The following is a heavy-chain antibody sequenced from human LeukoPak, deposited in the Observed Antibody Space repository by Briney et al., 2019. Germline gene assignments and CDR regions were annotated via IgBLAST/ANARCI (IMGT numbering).Heavy chain of an antibody. V-gene: IGHV4-34*01. D-gene: IGHD3-3*01. CDR3: ARVEVYYYYMDV. Sequence: PSETLSLTCAVYGGSFSGYYWSWIRQSPGKGLEWIGEINHRGSTNYNPSLKRRVTISVDTSKNRFSLKLSSVTAADTAVYYCARVEVYYYYMDVWGKGTTVTVSS. J-gene: IGHJ6*03. CDR2: INHRGST. CDR1: GGSFSGYY.